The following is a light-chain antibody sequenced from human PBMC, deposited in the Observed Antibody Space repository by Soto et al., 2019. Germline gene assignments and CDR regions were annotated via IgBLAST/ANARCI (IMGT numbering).Light chain of an antibody. J-gene: IGKJ1*01. CDR1: QSVSSIY. Sequence: EIVLTQSPGTLSLSPGESATLSCRASQSVSSIYLAWYQHKPGQAPRLLIYGASSRATGIPDRFSGSGSGTDFTLTISRLEPEDFAVYYCLQYGSSSWTFGRGTTVEIK. CDR2: GAS. CDR3: LQYGSSSWT. V-gene: IGKV3-20*01.